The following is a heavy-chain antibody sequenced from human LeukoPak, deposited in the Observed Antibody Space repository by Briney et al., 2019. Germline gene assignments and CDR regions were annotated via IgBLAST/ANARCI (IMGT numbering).Heavy chain of an antibody. Sequence: ASVKVSCKAFGYTFTTYGVSWVRQAPGQGLEGMGWIDAYSGNINYVQRFQGRVTMTTDTSTSTAYMELRSLRSDDTAVYYCARDRPGDEAFDIWGQGTTVTVSS. CDR2: IDAYSGNI. CDR1: GYTFTTYG. J-gene: IGHJ3*02. D-gene: IGHD3-10*01. V-gene: IGHV1-18*01. CDR3: ARDRPGDEAFDI.